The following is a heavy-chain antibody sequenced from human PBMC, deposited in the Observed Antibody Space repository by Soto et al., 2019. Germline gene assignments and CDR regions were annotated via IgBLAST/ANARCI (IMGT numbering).Heavy chain of an antibody. CDR3: ARSVFP. J-gene: IGHJ5*02. V-gene: IGHV3-33*01. CDR2: IWYDGSNK. Sequence: HPGGSLRLSCAASGFTFSSYGMHWVRQAPGKGLEWVVVIWYDGSNKYYADSVKGRFTISRDNSKNTLYLQMNSLRAEDTAVYYCARSVFPWGQGTLVTVS. CDR1: GFTFSSYG.